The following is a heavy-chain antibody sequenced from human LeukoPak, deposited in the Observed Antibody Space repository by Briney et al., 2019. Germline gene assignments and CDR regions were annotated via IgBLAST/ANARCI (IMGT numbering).Heavy chain of an antibody. CDR1: GFTFSTYW. CDR3: AKDQSSGWYGYSDY. CDR2: IISDGSST. D-gene: IGHD6-19*01. J-gene: IGHJ4*02. Sequence: GGSLRLSCAASGFTFSTYWMHWVRQAPGKGLMWVSRIISDGSSTSYADSVKGRFTISRDNSKNTLYLQMNSLRAEDTAVYYCAKDQSSGWYGYSDYWGQGTLVTVSS. V-gene: IGHV3-74*01.